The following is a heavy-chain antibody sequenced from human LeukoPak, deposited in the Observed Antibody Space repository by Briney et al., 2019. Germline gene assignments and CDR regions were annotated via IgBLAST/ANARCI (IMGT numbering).Heavy chain of an antibody. CDR1: GGSIGSSAYS. Sequence: PSETLSLTCTVSGGSIGSSAYSWGWIRQPPGKGLEWIGSTSYTGTTYYNPSLKSRVTISLDTSKNQFSLKLISVTAADTALYYCAREGPHGSGIYYNPLDYWGQGALVIVSS. V-gene: IGHV4-39*02. D-gene: IGHD3-10*01. J-gene: IGHJ4*02. CDR2: TSYTGTT. CDR3: AREGPHGSGIYYNPLDY.